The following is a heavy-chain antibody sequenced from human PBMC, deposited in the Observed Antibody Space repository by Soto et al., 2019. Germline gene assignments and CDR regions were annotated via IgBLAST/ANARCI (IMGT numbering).Heavy chain of an antibody. Sequence: PSETLSITCTVSGGSIGVYYWNWIRQSPGKGLEWIGYISYSVTTKYNPSLKSRVTISVDTSKNQISLKLSSVTGADTAVYYCARVYGGSNWSQFDYWGQGTLVTVTS. D-gene: IGHD6-13*01. CDR3: ARVYGGSNWSQFDY. CDR1: GGSIGVYY. J-gene: IGHJ4*02. CDR2: ISYSVTT. V-gene: IGHV4-59*12.